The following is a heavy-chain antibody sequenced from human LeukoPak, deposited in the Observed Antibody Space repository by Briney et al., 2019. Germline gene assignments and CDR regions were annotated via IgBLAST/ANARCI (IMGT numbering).Heavy chain of an antibody. J-gene: IGHJ4*02. Sequence: PGGSLRLSCAASGFTFSNAWMSWVRQAPGKGLEWVGRIKSKTDGGTTDYAAPVKGRFTISRDDSKSTLYLQMNSLKTEDTAVYYCTTHREDCGGDCYSGGIDYWGQGTLVTVSS. CDR3: TTHREDCGGDCYSGGIDY. V-gene: IGHV3-15*01. CDR1: GFTFSNAW. D-gene: IGHD2-21*01. CDR2: IKSKTDGGTT.